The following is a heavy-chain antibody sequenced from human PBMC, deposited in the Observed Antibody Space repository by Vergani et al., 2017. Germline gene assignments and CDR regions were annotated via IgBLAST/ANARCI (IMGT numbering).Heavy chain of an antibody. V-gene: IGHV3-30-3*01. CDR1: GFTFSSYA. D-gene: IGHD6-19*01. CDR3: AKDVVAGTRGYFDY. Sequence: QVQLVESGGGVVQPGRSLRLSCAASGFTFSSYAMHWVRQAPGKGLEWVAVISYDGSNKYYADSVKGRFTISRDNSKNTLYLQMNSLRAEDTAVYYCAKDVVAGTRGYFDYWGQGTLVTVSS. J-gene: IGHJ4*02. CDR2: ISYDGSNK.